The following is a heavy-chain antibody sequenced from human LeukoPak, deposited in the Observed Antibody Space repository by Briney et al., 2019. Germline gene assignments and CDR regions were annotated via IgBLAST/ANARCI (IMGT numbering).Heavy chain of an antibody. Sequence: SETLSLTCAVYGGSFSGYSWNWIRQPPGKGLEWIGNIYYSGSTNYNPSLKSRVTISVDTSKNQFSLKLSSVTAADTAVYYCARLEWELNFDYWGQGTLVTVSS. V-gene: IGHV4-59*08. J-gene: IGHJ4*02. CDR3: ARLEWELNFDY. CDR1: GGSFSGYS. D-gene: IGHD1-26*01. CDR2: IYYSGST.